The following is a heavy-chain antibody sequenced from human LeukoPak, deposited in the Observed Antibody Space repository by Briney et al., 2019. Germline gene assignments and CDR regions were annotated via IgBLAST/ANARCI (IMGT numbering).Heavy chain of an antibody. CDR2: IYYSGST. CDR3: ARDLRYFDWLLSLGGDAFDI. J-gene: IGHJ3*02. Sequence: KTSETLSLTCAVSGGSISSNSYYWGWVRQPPGKGLEWIGSIYYSGSTYYNPSLKSRVTISVDTSKNQFSLKLSSVTAADTAVYYCARDLRYFDWLLSLGGDAFDIWGQGTMVTVSS. V-gene: IGHV4-39*01. CDR1: GGSISSNSYY. D-gene: IGHD3-9*01.